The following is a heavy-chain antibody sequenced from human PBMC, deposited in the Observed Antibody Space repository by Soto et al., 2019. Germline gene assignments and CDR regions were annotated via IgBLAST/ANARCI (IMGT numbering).Heavy chain of an antibody. CDR3: AGDILSSYYYYYGMDV. D-gene: IGHD2-15*01. J-gene: IGHJ6*02. V-gene: IGHV1-3*01. CDR2: TNAGNGNT. CDR1: GYTFTSYA. Sequence: ASVKVSCKASGYTFTSYAMHWVRQAPGQRLEWMGWTNAGNGNTKYSQKFQGRVTITRDTSASTAYMELSSLRSEDTAVYYCAGDILSSYYYYYGMDVWGQGTTVTVSS.